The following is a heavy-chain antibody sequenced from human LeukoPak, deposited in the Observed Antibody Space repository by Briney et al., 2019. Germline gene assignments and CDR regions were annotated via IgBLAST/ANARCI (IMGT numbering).Heavy chain of an antibody. J-gene: IGHJ4*02. Sequence: GGSLRLSCAASGLTVSSKYMSWVRQAPGKGLEWVSVIYSGGSTYHAESVKGRFTISRDNSENTLYLQMNSLRAEDTAVYYCATGADSSGYFQYYFDYWGQGTLVTVSS. CDR3: ATGADSSGYFQYYFDY. CDR2: IYSGGST. V-gene: IGHV3-66*01. CDR1: GLTVSSKY. D-gene: IGHD3-22*01.